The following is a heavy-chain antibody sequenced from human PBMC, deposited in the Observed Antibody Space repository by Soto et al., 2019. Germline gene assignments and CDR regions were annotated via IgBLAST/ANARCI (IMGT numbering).Heavy chain of an antibody. CDR1: GGSISSSNW. J-gene: IGHJ6*02. CDR2: IYHSGST. V-gene: IGHV4-4*02. CDR3: ARELYSNYGDYYYYGMDV. Sequence: SETLSLTCAVSGGSISSSNWWSWVRQPPGKGLEWIGEIYHSGSTNYNPSLKSRVTISVDKSKNQFSLKLSSVTAADTAVYYCARELYSNYGDYYYYGMDVWGQGTTVTVSS. D-gene: IGHD4-4*01.